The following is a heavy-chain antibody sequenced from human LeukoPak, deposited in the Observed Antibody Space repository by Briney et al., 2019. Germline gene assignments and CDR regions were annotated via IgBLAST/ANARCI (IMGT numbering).Heavy chain of an antibody. D-gene: IGHD7-27*01. CDR3: ARQTSMGRSGDY. V-gene: IGHV5-51*01. CDR2: IDPSDSET. J-gene: IGHJ4*02. Sequence: GESLQISCKASGYSFTSYWIGWVRQMPGKGLEWMGIIDPSDSETRYTPSFQGQVTISADKSLSTAYLQWNSLKASDTAMYYCARQTSMGRSGDYWGQGTLVTVSS. CDR1: GYSFTSYW.